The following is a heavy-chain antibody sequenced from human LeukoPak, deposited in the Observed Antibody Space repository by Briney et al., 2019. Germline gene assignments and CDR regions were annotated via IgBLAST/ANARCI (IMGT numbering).Heavy chain of an antibody. CDR1: GFTFSSYG. CDR3: ARDSRGSSPDHHYYYNGMDV. J-gene: IGHJ6*02. V-gene: IGHV3-33*01. CDR2: IWYDGSNK. D-gene: IGHD6-6*01. Sequence: PGRSLRLSCAASGFTFSSYGMHWVRQAPGKGWEWVAVIWYDGSNKYYADSVKGRFTISRDNSKNTLYLQMNSLRAEDTAVYYCARDSRGSSPDHHYYYNGMDVWGQGTTVTVSS.